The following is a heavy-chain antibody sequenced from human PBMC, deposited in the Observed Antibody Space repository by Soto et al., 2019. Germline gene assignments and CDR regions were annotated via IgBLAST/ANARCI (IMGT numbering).Heavy chain of an antibody. CDR3: AKLRYFDWSAYNWFEY. Sequence: GGPLRLSCAASGFTFSSYAMHWVRQAPGKGLEWVAVISYDGSNKYYADSVKGRFTVSRGNSKNTLYLQMNSLRVEDTAVYHCAKLRYFDWSAYNWFEYWGQGTPVTVSS. CDR1: GFTFSSYA. D-gene: IGHD3-9*01. CDR2: ISYDGSNK. J-gene: IGHJ5*01. V-gene: IGHV3-30-3*02.